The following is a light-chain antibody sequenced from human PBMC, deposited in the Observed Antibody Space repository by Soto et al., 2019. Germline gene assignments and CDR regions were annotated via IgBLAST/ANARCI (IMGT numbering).Light chain of an antibody. CDR1: QSVSSY. V-gene: IGKV3-11*01. J-gene: IGKJ3*01. CDR2: DAS. Sequence: EIVLTQSPATLSLSPGERATLSCRASQSVSSYLAWYQQKPGQAPRLLIYDASNRATGIPARFSGSGSGTDFTLTLSSLEPEDFAVYYCQQRSNWPGFTFGPGTKVDIK. CDR3: QQRSNWPGFT.